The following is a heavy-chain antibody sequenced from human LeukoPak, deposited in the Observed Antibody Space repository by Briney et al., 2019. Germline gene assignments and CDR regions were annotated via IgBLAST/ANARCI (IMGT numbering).Heavy chain of an antibody. Sequence: QPGGSLRLSCAASGFTFSNYWMSWVRQAPGKGLEWVSGINWNGGSTGYADSVKGRFTISRDNAKNSLYLQMNSLRAEDTALYHCARVRDILTGYSTYYFDYWGQGTLVTVSS. CDR3: ARVRDILTGYSTYYFDY. CDR1: GFTFSNYW. D-gene: IGHD3-9*01. V-gene: IGHV3-20*01. J-gene: IGHJ4*02. CDR2: INWNGGST.